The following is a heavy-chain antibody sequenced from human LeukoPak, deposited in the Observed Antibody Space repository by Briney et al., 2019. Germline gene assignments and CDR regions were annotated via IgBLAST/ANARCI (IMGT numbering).Heavy chain of an antibody. D-gene: IGHD3-10*02. V-gene: IGHV3-74*01. CDR1: GFTFSTYW. J-gene: IGHJ6*04. Sequence: PGGSLRLSCAASGFTFSTYWMHWVRQAPGKGLVWVSRINSDGSTTNYADSVKGRFTISRDNAKNTVYLQMNSLRAEDTAVYYCAELGITMIGGVWGKGTTVTVSS. CDR2: INSDGSTT. CDR3: AELGITMIGGV.